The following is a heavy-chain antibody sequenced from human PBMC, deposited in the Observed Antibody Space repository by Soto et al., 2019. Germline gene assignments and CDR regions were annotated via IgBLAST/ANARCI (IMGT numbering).Heavy chain of an antibody. Sequence: GASVKVSCKTSGFTFTSSAVHWVRQARGQRLEWIGSIVVGSGNTNYAQKFQERVTITRDMSTSTAYMELSSLRSEDTAVYYCAIAGTTEQQLVLDYWGQGTVVTVAS. D-gene: IGHD6-13*01. V-gene: IGHV1-58*01. CDR3: AIAGTTEQQLVLDY. CDR2: IVVGSGNT. CDR1: GFTFTSSA. J-gene: IGHJ4*02.